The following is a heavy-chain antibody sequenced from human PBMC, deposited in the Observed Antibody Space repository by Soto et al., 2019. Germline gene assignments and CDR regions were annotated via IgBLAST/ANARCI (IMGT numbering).Heavy chain of an antibody. V-gene: IGHV3-7*01. CDR1: GFTFSSYW. D-gene: IGHD6-19*01. Sequence: PGGSLRLSCAASGFTFSSYWMSWVRQAPGKGLEWVANIKQDGSEKYYVDSVKGRFTISRDNAKNSLYLQMNSLRAEDTAVYYCARDPGSGIAVAADAFDIWGPGPIVTVS. J-gene: IGHJ3*02. CDR3: ARDPGSGIAVAADAFDI. CDR2: IKQDGSEK.